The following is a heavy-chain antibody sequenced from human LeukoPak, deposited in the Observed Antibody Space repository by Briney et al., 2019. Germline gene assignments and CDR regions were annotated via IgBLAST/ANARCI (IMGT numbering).Heavy chain of an antibody. Sequence: GVSLRLSCAASGFTVSSNYMSWVRQAPGKGLEWVSVIYSGGSTQYADSVKGRFTISRDNSKKTLYLQMDSLRAEDTAVYYCARSHSSSWLYYFEYWGQGTLVTVSS. D-gene: IGHD6-13*01. CDR1: GFTVSSNY. CDR3: ARSHSSSWLYYFEY. V-gene: IGHV3-66*01. J-gene: IGHJ4*02. CDR2: IYSGGST.